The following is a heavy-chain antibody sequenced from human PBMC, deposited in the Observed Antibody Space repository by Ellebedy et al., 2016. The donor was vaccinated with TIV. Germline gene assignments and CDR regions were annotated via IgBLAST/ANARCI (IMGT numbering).Heavy chain of an antibody. CDR3: AKDIVDSSGYYNWFDP. V-gene: IGHV3-30*18. CDR1: GFTFSSYG. CDR2: ISYDGSNK. D-gene: IGHD3-22*01. Sequence: GGSLRLXXAASGFTFSSYGMHWVRQAPGKGLEWVAVISYDGSNKYYADSVKGRFTISRDNSKNTLYLQMNSLRAEDTAVYYCAKDIVDSSGYYNWFDPWGQGTLVTVSS. J-gene: IGHJ5*02.